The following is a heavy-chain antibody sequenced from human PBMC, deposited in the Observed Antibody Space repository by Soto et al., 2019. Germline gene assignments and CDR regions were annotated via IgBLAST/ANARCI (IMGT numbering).Heavy chain of an antibody. CDR1: GFTFSAYL. D-gene: IGHD1-1*01. Sequence: GGSLRLSCAVSGFTFSAYLMHLVRQVPGKGLTWVSRISDDGSTATYADSVKGRFIISRDNAKNTLYLEMNTLRADDSGLYYCARGPRVSSTGTGAHWGRGTLVT. V-gene: IGHV3-74*01. J-gene: IGHJ4*02. CDR2: ISDDGSTA. CDR3: ARGPRVSSTGTGAH.